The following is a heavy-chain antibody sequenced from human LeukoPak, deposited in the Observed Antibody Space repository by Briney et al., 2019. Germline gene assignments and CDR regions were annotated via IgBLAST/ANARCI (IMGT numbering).Heavy chain of an antibody. Sequence: GGSLRLSCAASGFTFDDYGMSWVRQAPGKGLEWVSAIYWNGGSTVYADSVKGRFTISRDNSKNTLYLQMNSLRAEDTAVYYCAKVVPEGDYWGQGTLVTVSS. J-gene: IGHJ4*02. CDR1: GFTFDDYG. V-gene: IGHV3-20*04. D-gene: IGHD2-2*01. CDR2: IYWNGGST. CDR3: AKVVPEGDY.